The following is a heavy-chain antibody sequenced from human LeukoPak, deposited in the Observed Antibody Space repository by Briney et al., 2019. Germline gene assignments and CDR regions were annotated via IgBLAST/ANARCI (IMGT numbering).Heavy chain of an antibody. CDR2: IYYSGST. CDR3: ARHIHEVGATTYGLKDY. Sequence: PSETLSLTCTVTGGSISSSSYYWGWIRQPPGKGLEWIGSIYYSGSTYYNPSLKSRVTISVDTSKNQFSLKLSSVTAADTAVYYCARHIHEVGATTYGLKDYWGQGTLVTVSS. CDR1: GGSISSSSYY. D-gene: IGHD1-26*01. J-gene: IGHJ4*02. V-gene: IGHV4-39*01.